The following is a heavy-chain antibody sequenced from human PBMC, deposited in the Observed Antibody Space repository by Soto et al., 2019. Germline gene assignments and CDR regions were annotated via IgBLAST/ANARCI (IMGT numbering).Heavy chain of an antibody. Sequence: GGSLRLSCTASGFTFSSYSMNWVRQAPGKGLEWVSSIASGRGDIYYADSVKGRFVGSRDNAKNSLFLQMNNLTAEDTAVYYCAISTSGWYGDIDYWGQGTLVTVSS. CDR2: IASGRGDI. D-gene: IGHD6-19*01. J-gene: IGHJ4*02. V-gene: IGHV3-21*01. CDR1: GFTFSSYS. CDR3: AISTSGWYGDIDY.